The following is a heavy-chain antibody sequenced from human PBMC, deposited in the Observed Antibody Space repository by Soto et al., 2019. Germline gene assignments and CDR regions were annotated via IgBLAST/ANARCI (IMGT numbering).Heavy chain of an antibody. D-gene: IGHD3-3*01. V-gene: IGHV4-34*01. CDR2: INHSGST. Sequence: PSETLSLTCAVYGGSFSGYYWSWIRQPPGKGLEWIGEINHSGSTNYNPSLKSRVTISVDTSKNQFSLKLSSVTAADTAVYYCARGAGYDFWSGYQYYYYYMDVWGKGTTVTVSS. J-gene: IGHJ6*03. CDR3: ARGAGYDFWSGYQYYYYYMDV. CDR1: GGSFSGYY.